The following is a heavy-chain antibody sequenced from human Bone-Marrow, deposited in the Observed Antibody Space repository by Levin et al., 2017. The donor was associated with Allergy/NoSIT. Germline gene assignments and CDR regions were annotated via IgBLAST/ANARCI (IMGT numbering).Heavy chain of an antibody. J-gene: IGHJ4*02. CDR2: IYASGSS. Sequence: SETLSLTCTVSGASIRSADYYWTWIRQAPGKGLECIGNIYASGSSDYNPSLQSRATISFDTSKSQFSLKLSSVTAADTAVYYCARGYAILPGVLDSWGQGALVTVSS. CDR1: GASIRSADYY. D-gene: IGHD3-9*01. CDR3: ARGYAILPGVLDS. V-gene: IGHV4-30-4*01.